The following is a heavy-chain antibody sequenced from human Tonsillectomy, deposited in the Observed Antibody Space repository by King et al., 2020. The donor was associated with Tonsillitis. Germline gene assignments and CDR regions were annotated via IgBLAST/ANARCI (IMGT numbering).Heavy chain of an antibody. Sequence: VQLVESGGGLVQPGGSLKLSCAASGFTFSGSAMHWVRQASGKGLEWVGRIRSKANSYATAYAASVKGRFTISRDDSKNTAYLKMNSLKTEDTAVYYCTRLGRENYQPPADYWGQGTLVTVSS. CDR1: GFTFSGSA. V-gene: IGHV3-73*02. CDR3: TRLGRENYQPPADY. J-gene: IGHJ4*02. CDR2: IRSKANSYAT. D-gene: IGHD2-2*01.